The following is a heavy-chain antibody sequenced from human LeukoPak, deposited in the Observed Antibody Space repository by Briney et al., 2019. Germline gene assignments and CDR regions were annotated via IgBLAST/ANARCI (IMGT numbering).Heavy chain of an antibody. Sequence: TSETLSLTCTVSGGSISSSNYYWGWIRQPPGKGLEWIGIIYYSGSTYYNPSLKSRVTISVDTSKNQFSLKLSSVTAADTAVYYCARDRGMGDFWSGYYYYNWFDPWGQGTLVTVSS. CDR1: GGSISSSNYY. CDR3: ARDRGMGDFWSGYYYYNWFDP. J-gene: IGHJ5*02. CDR2: IYYSGST. V-gene: IGHV4-39*07. D-gene: IGHD3-3*01.